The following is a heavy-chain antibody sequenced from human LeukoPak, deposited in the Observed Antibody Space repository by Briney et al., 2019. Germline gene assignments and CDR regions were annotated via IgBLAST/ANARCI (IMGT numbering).Heavy chain of an antibody. Sequence: GESLKISCKGSGYSFTSYWIGWVRQMPGKGLEWMGIIYPGDSDTRYSPSFQGQVTISADKSISTAYLQWSSLKASDTAMYYCARQRRSDYYDSSGYFDSAFDIWGQGTMVTVSS. CDR3: ARQRRSDYYDSSGYFDSAFDI. CDR1: GYSFTSYW. V-gene: IGHV5-51*01. D-gene: IGHD3-22*01. CDR2: IYPGDSDT. J-gene: IGHJ3*02.